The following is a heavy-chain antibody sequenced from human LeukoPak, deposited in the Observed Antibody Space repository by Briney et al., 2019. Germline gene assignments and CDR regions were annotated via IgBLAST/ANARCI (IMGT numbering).Heavy chain of an antibody. CDR1: GGSISSGSYY. CDR2: IYTSGST. V-gene: IGHV4-61*02. J-gene: IGHJ5*02. D-gene: IGHD4-17*01. Sequence: SQTLSLTCTVSGGSISSGSYYWSWIRQPAGKGLEWIGRIYTSGSTNYNPSLKSRVTISVDTSKNQFSLRLSSVTAADTAVFYCARRLRLRGWFDPWGQGTLVTVSS. CDR3: ARRLRLRGWFDP.